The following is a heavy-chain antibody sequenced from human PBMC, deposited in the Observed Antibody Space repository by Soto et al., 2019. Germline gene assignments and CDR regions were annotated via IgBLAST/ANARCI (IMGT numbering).Heavy chain of an antibody. V-gene: IGHV1-69*06. CDR1: GGTLSDHG. D-gene: IGHD3-10*01. CDR3: ARWVYGAGNYYTGPSAFDI. CDR2: TIPVFNTA. J-gene: IGHJ3*02. Sequence: QVQLEQSGAEVKKPGSSVKVSCKASGGTLSDHGVAWLRQAPGQGLEWMGGTIPVFNTAKYAQKFQGRVTVTANKFTNIAYMELSSLRSDDTAVYFCARWVYGAGNYYTGPSAFDIWGQGTMVIVSS.